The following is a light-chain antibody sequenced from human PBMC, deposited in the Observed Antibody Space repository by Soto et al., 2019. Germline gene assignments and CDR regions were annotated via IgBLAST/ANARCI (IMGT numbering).Light chain of an antibody. CDR1: QSVDNSN. CDR2: GAS. Sequence: EIVFTQSPCALSLSPGERATLSCRASQSVDNSNLAWFQHKPGQAPRLLIYGASSRATGIPDRFSGSGSGTDFTLSISRLEPEDFAVYYCHQYGSSQTFGQGTKVDIK. V-gene: IGKV3-20*01. CDR3: HQYGSSQT. J-gene: IGKJ1*01.